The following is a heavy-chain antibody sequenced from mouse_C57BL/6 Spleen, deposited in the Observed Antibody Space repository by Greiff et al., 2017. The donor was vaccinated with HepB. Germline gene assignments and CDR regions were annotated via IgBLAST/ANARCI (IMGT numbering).Heavy chain of an antibody. CDR2: IDPSDSET. J-gene: IGHJ3*01. CDR1: GYTFTSYW. Sequence: VQLQQPGAELVRPGSSVKLSCKASGYTFTSYWLHWVKRRPIQGLEWIGNIDPSDSETHYNQKFKDKATLTVDKSSSTAYMQLSSLTSEDSAVYYCAKGRNGFAYWGQGTLVTVSA. V-gene: IGHV1-52*01. CDR3: AKGRNGFAY.